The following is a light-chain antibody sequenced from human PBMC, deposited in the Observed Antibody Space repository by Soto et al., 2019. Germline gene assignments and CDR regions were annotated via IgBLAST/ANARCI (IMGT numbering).Light chain of an antibody. CDR1: QTVRSN. V-gene: IGKV3-15*01. CDR3: QQYNDWPRT. CDR2: GAS. Sequence: EVVMTQSPVTLSVSPGGRVPLSCRASQTVRSNLVWYQQKPGQAPRVLIHGASTRATGIPDRFSGSGSGTDFTLTISSLLSEDFAVYYCQQYNDWPRTFGQGTKVDIK. J-gene: IGKJ1*01.